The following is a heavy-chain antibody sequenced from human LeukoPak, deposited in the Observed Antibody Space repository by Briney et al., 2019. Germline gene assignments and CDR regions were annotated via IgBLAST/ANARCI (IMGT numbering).Heavy chain of an antibody. CDR2: INPNSGGT. D-gene: IGHD3-9*01. J-gene: IGHJ3*02. CDR3: ARATGDYFDWLFQEAFDI. V-gene: IGHV1-2*02. CDR1: GYTFTGYY. Sequence: GASVKVSCKASGYTFTGYYMHWVRQAPGQGLEWMGWINPNSGGTNYAQKFQGRVTMTRDTSISTAYMELSRLRSEDTAVYYCARATGDYFDWLFQEAFDIWGQGTMVTVSS.